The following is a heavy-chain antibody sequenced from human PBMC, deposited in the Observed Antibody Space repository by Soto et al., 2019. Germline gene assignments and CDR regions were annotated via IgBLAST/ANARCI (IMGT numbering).Heavy chain of an antibody. Sequence: QVQLQESGPGLVKPTQTLSLTCTVSGGSISSGGYYWSWIRQHPGKGLEWIGYIFHSGSTYYNPSLRSRVTTSVDTSKNQFSLKLSSVTAADTVVYYCARGGDYDNYFDYWGQGTLVTVSS. CDR2: IFHSGST. J-gene: IGHJ4*02. CDR3: ARGGDYDNYFDY. D-gene: IGHD3-22*01. V-gene: IGHV4-31*03. CDR1: GGSISSGGYY.